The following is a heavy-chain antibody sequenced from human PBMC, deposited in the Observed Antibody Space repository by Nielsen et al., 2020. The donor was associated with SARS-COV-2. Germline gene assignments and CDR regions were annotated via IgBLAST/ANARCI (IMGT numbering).Heavy chain of an antibody. Sequence: GGSLRLSCAASGFTFSSYSMNWVRQAPGKGLEWVSYISSGSSTIYYADSVRGRFTISRDNAKHSLYLQMNSLRAEDMAVYYCASWSKGWGQGTLVTVSS. CDR3: ASWSKG. CDR2: ISSGSSTI. J-gene: IGHJ4*02. CDR1: GFTFSSYS. V-gene: IGHV3-48*01.